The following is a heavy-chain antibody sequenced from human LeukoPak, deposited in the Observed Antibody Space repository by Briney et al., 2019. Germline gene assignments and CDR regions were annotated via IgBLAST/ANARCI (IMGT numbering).Heavy chain of an antibody. D-gene: IGHD3-10*01. V-gene: IGHV3-7*05. J-gene: IGHJ3*02. CDR3: VSGPHGQMVRGATPASDI. Sequence: GGSLRLSCAASGFTFSSYWMSWVRQAPGKGLEWVANIKQDGSEKYYVDSVKGRFTISRDNAENSLYLQMNSLRAEDTAVYYCVSGPHGQMVRGATPASDIWGRGTMVTVSA. CDR2: IKQDGSEK. CDR1: GFTFSSYW.